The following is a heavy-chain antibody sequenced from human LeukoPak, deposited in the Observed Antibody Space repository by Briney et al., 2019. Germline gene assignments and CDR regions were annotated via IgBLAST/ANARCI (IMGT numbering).Heavy chain of an antibody. Sequence: PSETLSLTCTVSGGSISSGDYYWSWIRQPPGKGLEWIGYIYYSGSTYYNPSLKSRVTISVDTSKNQFSLKLSSVTAADTAVYCCASYCSSTSCYDFRDYWGQGTLVTVSS. J-gene: IGHJ4*02. D-gene: IGHD2-2*01. CDR2: IYYSGST. CDR1: GGSISSGDYY. V-gene: IGHV4-30-4*01. CDR3: ASYCSSTSCYDFRDY.